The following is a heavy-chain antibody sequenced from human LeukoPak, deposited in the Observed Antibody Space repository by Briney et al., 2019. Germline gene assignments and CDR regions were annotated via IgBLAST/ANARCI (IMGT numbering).Heavy chain of an antibody. Sequence: GGSLRLSCAASGFTFSGSAMHWVRLASGKGLEWVGRIRSKANNYATAYAASVKGRFTISRDDSKNTAYLQMNSLKTEDSVVYYCTRDYGDPTFDYWGQGTLVTVSS. CDR2: IRSKANNYAT. V-gene: IGHV3-73*01. D-gene: IGHD4-17*01. CDR1: GFTFSGSA. CDR3: TRDYGDPTFDY. J-gene: IGHJ4*02.